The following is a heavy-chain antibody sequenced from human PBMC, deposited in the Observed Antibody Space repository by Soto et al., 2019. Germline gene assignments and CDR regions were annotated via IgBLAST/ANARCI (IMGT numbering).Heavy chain of an antibody. CDR1: GFSISSGGYY. CDR2: IYYSGST. D-gene: IGHD3-22*01. Sequence: SETLSLTCTFSGFSISSGGYYWSWIRQHPGKGLEWIGYIYYSGSTYYNPSLKSRVTISVDTSKNQFSLKLSSVTAADTAVYYCARVTPYDSSGYSHYFDYWGQGTLVTVSS. CDR3: ARVTPYDSSGYSHYFDY. J-gene: IGHJ4*02. V-gene: IGHV4-31*03.